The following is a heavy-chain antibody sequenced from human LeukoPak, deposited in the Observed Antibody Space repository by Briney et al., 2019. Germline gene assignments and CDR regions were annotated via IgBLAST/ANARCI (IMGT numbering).Heavy chain of an antibody. CDR2: IYYSGST. CDR3: ARQRYCSSTSCSGDYYDY. Sequence: SETLSLTCTVSGGPISSYYWSWIRQPPGKGLEWIGYIYYSGSTNYNPSLKSRVSISLDTSKNQFSLRLSSVTAADTAVYYCARQRYCSSTSCSGDYYDYWGQGTLVTVSS. CDR1: GGPISSYY. J-gene: IGHJ4*02. D-gene: IGHD2-2*01. V-gene: IGHV4-59*08.